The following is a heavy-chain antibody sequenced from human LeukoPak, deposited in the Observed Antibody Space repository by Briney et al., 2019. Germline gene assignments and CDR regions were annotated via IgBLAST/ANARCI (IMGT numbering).Heavy chain of an antibody. CDR1: GGSISTFY. CDR2: IYYSGST. Sequence: SETLSLTCTVSGGSISTFYWSWIRQPPGKGLEWIGYIYYSGSTNYNPSLKSRLTISVDTSKNQFSLKLSSVTAADTAVYYCARDKEDQQDYYYGMDVWGQGTTVTVSS. D-gene: IGHD1/OR15-1a*01. J-gene: IGHJ6*02. CDR3: ARDKEDQQDYYYGMDV. V-gene: IGHV4-59*01.